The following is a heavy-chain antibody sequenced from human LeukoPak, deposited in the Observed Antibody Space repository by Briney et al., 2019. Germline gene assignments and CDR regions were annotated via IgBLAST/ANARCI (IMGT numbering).Heavy chain of an antibody. Sequence: GESLKISCKGSGYSFTSYGIGWVRQMPEKGLEWMGIIYPGDSDTRYSPSFQGQVTISADKSIFTAYLQWSSLQASDTAIYYCARYYSSYYYGSVHLSGGFDSWGQGTPVTVSS. D-gene: IGHD3-10*01. J-gene: IGHJ4*02. CDR3: ARYYSSYYYGSVHLSGGFDS. CDR1: GYSFTSYG. CDR2: IYPGDSDT. V-gene: IGHV5-51*01.